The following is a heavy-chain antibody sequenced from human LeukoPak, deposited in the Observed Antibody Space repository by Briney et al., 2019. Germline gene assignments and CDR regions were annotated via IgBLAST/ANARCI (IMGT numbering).Heavy chain of an antibody. J-gene: IGHJ4*02. CDR3: AKGAMRQQLSD. V-gene: IGHV3-23*01. CDR1: GFTFSSYA. Sequence: GGSLRLSCAASGFTFSSYAMSWVRQAPGKGLEWVSSSGTAGGTYYADSVKGRFTISRDNSENTLYLQMNSLRTEDTALNYCAKGAMRQQLSDWGQGTLVTVSS. CDR2: SGTAGGT. D-gene: IGHD6-13*01.